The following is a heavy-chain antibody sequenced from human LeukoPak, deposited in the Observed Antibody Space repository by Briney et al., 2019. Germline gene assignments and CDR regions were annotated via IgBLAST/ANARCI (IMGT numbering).Heavy chain of an antibody. CDR2: MNPNSGNT. V-gene: IGHV1-8*01. Sequence: ASVKVSCKASGYTFTSYDINWVRQATGQGLEWMGWMNPNSGNTGYAQKFQGRVTMTRNTSISTAYMELSGLRSEDTAVYYCAREAILMYYYYGMDVWGQGTTVTVSS. CDR1: GYTFTSYD. J-gene: IGHJ6*02. CDR3: AREAILMYYYYGMDV.